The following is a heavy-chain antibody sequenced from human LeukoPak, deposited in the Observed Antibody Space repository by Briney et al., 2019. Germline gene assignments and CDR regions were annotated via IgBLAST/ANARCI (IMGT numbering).Heavy chain of an antibody. D-gene: IGHD2-2*01. CDR1: GGSISSYY. J-gene: IGHJ6*02. CDR2: IYYSGST. CDR3: ARGYCSSTSCYYYGMDV. Sequence: SETLSLTCTVSGGSISSYYWSWIRQPPGKGLEWIGYIYYSGSTNYNPSLKSRVTISVDASKNQFSLKLNSVTAADTAVYYCARGYCSSTSCYYYGMDVWGQGTTVTVSS. V-gene: IGHV4-59*08.